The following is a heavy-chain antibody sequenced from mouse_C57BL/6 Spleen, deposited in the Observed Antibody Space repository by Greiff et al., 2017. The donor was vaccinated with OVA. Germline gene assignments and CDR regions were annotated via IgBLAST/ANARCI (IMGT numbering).Heavy chain of an antibody. D-gene: IGHD2-3*01. CDR3: ARIYDGYPGDY. Sequence: EVHLVESGGGLVKPGGSLKLSCAASGFTFSSYAMSWVRQTPEKRLEWVATISDGGSYTYYPDNVKGRFTISRDNAKNNLYLQMSHLKSEDTAMYYCARIYDGYPGDYWGQGTTLTVSS. CDR2: ISDGGSYT. J-gene: IGHJ2*01. CDR1: GFTFSSYA. V-gene: IGHV5-4*01.